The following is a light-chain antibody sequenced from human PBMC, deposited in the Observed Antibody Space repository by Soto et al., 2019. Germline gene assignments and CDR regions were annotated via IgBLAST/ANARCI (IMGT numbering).Light chain of an antibody. Sequence: QSVLTQPPSASGSPGQSVTIPCTGNSSDVGGYNYVSWYQQHPGKAPKLMIYEVSKRPSGVPDRFSGSKSGNTASLTVSGLQAEDESDYYCSSYAGSNIYVFGTGTKVTVL. V-gene: IGLV2-8*01. CDR2: EVS. CDR1: SSDVGGYNY. J-gene: IGLJ1*01. CDR3: SSYAGSNIYV.